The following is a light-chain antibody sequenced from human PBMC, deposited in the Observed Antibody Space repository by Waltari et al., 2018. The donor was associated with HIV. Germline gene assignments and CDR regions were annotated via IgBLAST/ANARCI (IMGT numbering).Light chain of an antibody. V-gene: IGLV2-14*01. CDR3: ASYTRSGILL. Sequence: QSALTQPASVSGSPGKSITISCIGSSSDIGAYNFVSWYQQRPGKAPKLMIYEVSDLPLRSSNRFSGSKSGITASLTISGLQADDEADYYCASYTRSGILLFGGGTRLTVL. CDR2: EVS. CDR1: SSDIGAYNF. J-gene: IGLJ2*01.